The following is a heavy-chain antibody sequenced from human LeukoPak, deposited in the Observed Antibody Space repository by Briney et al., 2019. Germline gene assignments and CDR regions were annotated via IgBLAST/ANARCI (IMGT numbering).Heavy chain of an antibody. J-gene: IGHJ4*02. CDR1: GFTFRSYA. V-gene: IGHV3-23*01. Sequence: PGGSLRVSCTASGFTFRSYAMSWVRQAPGKGLEWVSIISGSGGSTSYADSVKGRFTISRDNSNNTLYLQMSSLRAEDTALYYCAKTVRARWGFVYWGQGTLVTVSS. CDR3: AKTVRARWGFVY. D-gene: IGHD4-23*01. CDR2: ISGSGGST.